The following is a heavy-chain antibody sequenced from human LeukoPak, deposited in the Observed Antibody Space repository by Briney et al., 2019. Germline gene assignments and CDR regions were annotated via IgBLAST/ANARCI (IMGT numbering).Heavy chain of an antibody. CDR2: ISGDAVTS. J-gene: IGHJ5*02. CDR1: GFTFKNYA. CDR3: AKKDSGGSYTWFDP. Sequence: GGSLRLSRAASGFTFKNYAMNWVRQRPGQGLEWVSTISGDAVTSWYADSVKGRFTVSRDNSKNIVFLQMNNLRAEDTAVYYCAKKDSGGSYTWFDPWGQGTLVTVSS. D-gene: IGHD3-22*01. V-gene: IGHV3-23*01.